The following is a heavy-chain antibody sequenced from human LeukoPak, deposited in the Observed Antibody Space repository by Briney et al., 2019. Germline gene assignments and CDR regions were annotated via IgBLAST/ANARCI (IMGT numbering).Heavy chain of an antibody. CDR2: IYENGGTT. CDR3: AKDFRIGYSAHFDY. D-gene: IGHD2-21*01. V-gene: IGHV3-23*01. J-gene: IGHJ4*02. CDR1: GFTFRSHA. Sequence: GGSLGLSCVGSGFTFRSHAMSWVRQAPEKGLEFVSGIYENGGTTYYADSVKGRFSISRDNSKNTLYLQMDSLRGEDTAVYYCAKDFRIGYSAHFDYWGQGALVTVSS.